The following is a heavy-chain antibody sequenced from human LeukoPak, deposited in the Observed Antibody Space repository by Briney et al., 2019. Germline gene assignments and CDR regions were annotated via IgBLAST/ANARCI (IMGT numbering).Heavy chain of an antibody. CDR1: GYTFTSYG. V-gene: IGHV1-18*01. D-gene: IGHD6-6*01. J-gene: IGHJ4*02. CDR3: ARGWSIAARRNYFDY. CDR2: ISAYNGNT. Sequence: GASVKVSCKASGYTFTSYGISWVRQAPGQGLEWMGWISAYNGNTNYAQKLQGRVTMTTDTSTSTAYMELRSLRSDDTAVYYCARGWSIAARRNYFDYWGQGTLVTVSS.